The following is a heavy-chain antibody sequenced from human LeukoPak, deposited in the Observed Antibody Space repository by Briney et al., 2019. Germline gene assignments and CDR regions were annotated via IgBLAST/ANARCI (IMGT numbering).Heavy chain of an antibody. J-gene: IGHJ3*02. D-gene: IGHD4-23*01. Sequence: SETLSLTCAVYGGAFNNYYWTWIRQPPGKGLERIGEINHSGSTNYNPSLKSRVTISVDTSKNQFSLKLSSVTAADTAVYYCARDYLGGNPDAFDIWGQGTMVTVSS. CDR2: INHSGST. CDR1: GGAFNNYY. CDR3: ARDYLGGNPDAFDI. V-gene: IGHV4-34*01.